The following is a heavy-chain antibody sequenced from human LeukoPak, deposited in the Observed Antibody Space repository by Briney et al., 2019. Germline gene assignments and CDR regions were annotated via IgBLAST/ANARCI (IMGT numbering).Heavy chain of an antibody. Sequence: GGSLRLSCAAPGFTVSSNYMSWVRQAPGKGLEWVSVIYSGGSTYYADSVKGRFTISRDNSKNTLYLQMNSLRAEDTAVYYCARQKLAGSGRYRGSFYFDYWGQGHLVTVSS. CDR2: IYSGGST. D-gene: IGHD3-10*01. J-gene: IGHJ4*02. V-gene: IGHV3-53*01. CDR1: GFTVSSNY. CDR3: ARQKLAGSGRYRGSFYFDY.